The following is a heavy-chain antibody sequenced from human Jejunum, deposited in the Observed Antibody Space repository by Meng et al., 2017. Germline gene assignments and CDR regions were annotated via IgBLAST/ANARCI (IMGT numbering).Heavy chain of an antibody. CDR1: GFTLSSYA. CDR2: ISLGGTYT. V-gene: IGHV3-23*01. J-gene: IGHJ4*03. D-gene: IGHD4-17*01. Sequence: GESLKISCAASGFTLSSYAMSWVRQAPGKGLEWVSTISLGGTYTYYADSVKGRFSISRDNSKNTQYLQMNSLRVEDTALFYCAILVRTTQSDHGDYGVYWGQGMLVTVSS. CDR3: AILVRTTQSDHGDYGVY.